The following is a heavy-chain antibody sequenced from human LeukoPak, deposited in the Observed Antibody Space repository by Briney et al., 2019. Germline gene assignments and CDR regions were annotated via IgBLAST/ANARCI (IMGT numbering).Heavy chain of an antibody. CDR1: GYTFTGYY. CDR2: ISPNSGGT. Sequence: ASVKVSCKASGYTFTGYYMHWVRQAPGQGLEWMGWISPNSGGTNYAQKFQGWVTMTRDTSISTAYMELSRLRSDDTAVYYCARGGSYYSRSWFDPWGQGTLVTVSS. V-gene: IGHV1-2*04. D-gene: IGHD1-26*01. J-gene: IGHJ5*02. CDR3: ARGGSYYSRSWFDP.